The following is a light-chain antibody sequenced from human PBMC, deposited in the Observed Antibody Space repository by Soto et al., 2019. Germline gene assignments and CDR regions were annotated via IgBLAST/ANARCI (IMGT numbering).Light chain of an antibody. CDR2: GAS. CDR1: QPINNW. CDR3: QQANTFPHT. Sequence: DIQMTQSPSSVSASVEDTVIITCRASQPINNWLAWYQQKPGKAPNLLIHGASNLQGGVPSRFSGSGSGTDFTLTITSLQPEDFATYFCQQANTFPHTFGQGTKLEIK. J-gene: IGKJ2*01. V-gene: IGKV1D-12*01.